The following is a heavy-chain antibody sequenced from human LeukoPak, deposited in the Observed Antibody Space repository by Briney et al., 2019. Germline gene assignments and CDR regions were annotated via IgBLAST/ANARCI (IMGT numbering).Heavy chain of an antibody. V-gene: IGHV4-59*01. Sequence: PSETLSLTCTVSGGSIRSYYWSWIRQPPGKGLEWIGYISYSGTTNYNPSLNSRVTISLDTSKNQFSLKMTSVTAADTAVYYCARDLLADTTGTVDYWGQGTLDTVSS. CDR3: ARDLLADTTGTVDY. CDR2: ISYSGTT. D-gene: IGHD1-1*01. J-gene: IGHJ4*02. CDR1: GGSIRSYY.